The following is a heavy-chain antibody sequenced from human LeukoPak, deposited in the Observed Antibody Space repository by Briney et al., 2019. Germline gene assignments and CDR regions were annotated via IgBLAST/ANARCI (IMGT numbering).Heavy chain of an antibody. CDR3: EKYSGYSNAYFDY. CDR1: GFTFSSYA. D-gene: IGHD1-26*01. V-gene: IGHV3-23*01. CDR2: ISGGGGST. J-gene: IGHJ4*02. Sequence: GGSLRLSCAASGFTFSSYAMSWVRQAPGKGLEWVSAISGGGGSTYYADSVKGRFTISGDNSKNTLYLQMNSLRAEDTAVYYCEKYSGYSNAYFDYWGQGTLVTVSS.